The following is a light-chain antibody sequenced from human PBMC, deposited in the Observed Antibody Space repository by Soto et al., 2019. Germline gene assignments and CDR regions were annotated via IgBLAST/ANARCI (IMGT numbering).Light chain of an antibody. Sequence: QSALTQPPSASGSPGQSVTISCTGASSDFGGTNYVSWYQQHPGKAPKLMIFEVTKRPSGVPDRFSGSKSGNTASLTVSGLQAEDEADYYCTSYAGSYADVVFGGGTKVTFL. V-gene: IGLV2-8*01. CDR3: TSYAGSYADVV. CDR2: EVT. J-gene: IGLJ2*01. CDR1: SSDFGGTNY.